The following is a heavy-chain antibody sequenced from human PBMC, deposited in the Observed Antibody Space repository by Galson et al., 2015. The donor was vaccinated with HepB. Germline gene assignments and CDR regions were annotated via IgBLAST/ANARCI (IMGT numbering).Heavy chain of an antibody. D-gene: IGHD6-19*01. V-gene: IGHV1-46*01. CDR1: GYTFTSYY. Sequence: SVKVSCKASGYTFTSYYMHWVRQAPGQGLEWMGIINPSGGSTSYAQKFQGRVTMTRDTSTSTVYMELSSLRSENTAVYYCARVYSSGWYYFDYWGQGTLVTVSS. CDR2: INPSGGST. J-gene: IGHJ4*02. CDR3: ARVYSSGWYYFDY.